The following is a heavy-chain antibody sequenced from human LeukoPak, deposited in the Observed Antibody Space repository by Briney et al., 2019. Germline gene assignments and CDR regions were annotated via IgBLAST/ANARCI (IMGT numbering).Heavy chain of an antibody. CDR1: GGSISSYY. D-gene: IGHD2/OR15-2a*01. Sequence: PSETLSLTCTVSGGSISSYYWSWIRQPPGKGLEWIGYIYYSGSTNYNPSLKSRVTISVDTSKNQFSLKLSSVTAADTAVYYCAGTTRELDYWGQGTLVTVSS. CDR2: IYYSGST. CDR3: AGTTRELDY. J-gene: IGHJ4*02. V-gene: IGHV4-59*12.